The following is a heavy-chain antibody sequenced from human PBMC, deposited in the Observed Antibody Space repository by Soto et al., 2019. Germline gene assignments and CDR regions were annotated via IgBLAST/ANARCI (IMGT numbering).Heavy chain of an antibody. CDR2: ITGSGDLT. CDR3: AIEERSNSGYYYVTGDFYYHALDV. J-gene: IGHJ6*02. V-gene: IGHV3-23*01. CDR1: GSTFSSYT. Sequence: PGGSLRLSCAAPGSTFSSYTFHWVRQAPGKGLEWVSCITGSGDLTHYAESVQGRFTISRDQSRNMLYLQMKSLRVEDTAVYYCAIEERSNSGYYYVTGDFYYHALDVWGQGTTVTVSS. D-gene: IGHD3-22*01.